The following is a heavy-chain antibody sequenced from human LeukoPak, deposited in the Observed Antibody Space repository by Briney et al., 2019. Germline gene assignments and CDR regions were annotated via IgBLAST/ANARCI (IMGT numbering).Heavy chain of an antibody. CDR2: ISGSGGSA. CDR1: GFTFSSYA. Sequence: PGGSLRLSCAASGFTFSSYAMSWVRQAPGKGLEWVSAISGSGGSAYYADSVKGRFTISRDNSKNTLYLQMNSLRAEDTAVYYCAKATRVDTAMVPFDYWGQGTLVTVSS. CDR3: AKATRVDTAMVPFDY. J-gene: IGHJ4*02. D-gene: IGHD5-18*01. V-gene: IGHV3-23*01.